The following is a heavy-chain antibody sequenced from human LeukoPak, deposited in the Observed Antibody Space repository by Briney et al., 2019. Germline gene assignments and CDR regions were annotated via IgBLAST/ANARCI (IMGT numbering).Heavy chain of an antibody. CDR2: IYYSGST. CDR1: GGSINTYY. V-gene: IGHV4-59*01. Sequence: SETLSLTCTVSGGSINTYYWSWIRQPPGKGLEWIGYIYYSGSTNYNPSLRSRVSISVDTSKNQFSLRLSSVTAADTAVYYCARYSTSWDYWGQGTLVTVSS. J-gene: IGHJ4*02. CDR3: ARYSTSWDY. D-gene: IGHD2-2*01.